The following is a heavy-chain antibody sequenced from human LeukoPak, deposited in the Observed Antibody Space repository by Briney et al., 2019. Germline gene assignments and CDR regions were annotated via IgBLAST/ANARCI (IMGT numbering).Heavy chain of an antibody. CDR3: ARASLDDYGDYYNFDY. V-gene: IGHV4-59*01. Sequence: SETPSLTCTVSGGSISSYYWSWIRQPPGKGLEWIGYIYYSGSTNYNPSLKSRVTISVDTFKNQFSLKLSSVTAADTAVYYCARASLDDYGDYYNFDYWGQGTLVTVSS. J-gene: IGHJ4*02. CDR2: IYYSGST. CDR1: GGSISSYY. D-gene: IGHD4-17*01.